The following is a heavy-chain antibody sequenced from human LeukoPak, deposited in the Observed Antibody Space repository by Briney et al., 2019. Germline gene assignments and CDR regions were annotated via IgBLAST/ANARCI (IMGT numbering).Heavy chain of an antibody. CDR2: ISGSGGST. V-gene: IGHV3-23*01. D-gene: IGHD5-12*01. J-gene: IGHJ4*02. CDR3: AIYPTHIRYIVATM. CDR1: GFTFSSYA. Sequence: PGGSLRLSCAASGFTFSSYAMSWVRQAPGKGLEWVSAISGSGGSTYYADSVKGRFTISRDNSKNTLYLQMNSLGAEDTAVYYCAIYPTHIRYIVATMWGQGTLVTVSS.